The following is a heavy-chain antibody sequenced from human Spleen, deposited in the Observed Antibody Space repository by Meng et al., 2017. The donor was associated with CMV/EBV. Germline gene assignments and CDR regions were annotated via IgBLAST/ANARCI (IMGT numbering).Heavy chain of an antibody. Sequence: GGSLRLSCVASGFTFTNAWMSWVRQAPGKGLEWVGRIYSKTDDGTIDYAAPVKGRFTISRDDSKNTLYLQMNSLKTEDTAVYYCTTDPDDFWSGPGVDRVSGAYWGQGTLVTVSS. CDR1: GFTFTNAW. CDR2: IYSKTDDGTI. CDR3: TTDPDDFWSGPGVDRVSGAY. D-gene: IGHD3-3*01. J-gene: IGHJ4*02. V-gene: IGHV3-15*01.